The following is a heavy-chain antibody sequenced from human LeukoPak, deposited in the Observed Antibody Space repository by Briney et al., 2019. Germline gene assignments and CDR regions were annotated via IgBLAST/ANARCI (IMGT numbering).Heavy chain of an antibody. J-gene: IGHJ6*02. D-gene: IGHD4-23*01. CDR2: IYHSGST. V-gene: IGHV4-30-2*01. Sequence: SETLSLTCTVSGGSISSGGYYWSRIRQPPGKGLEWIGYIYHSGSTYYNPSLKSRVTISVDRSKNQFSLKLSSVTAADTAVYYSARDPIEVTYYYYYGMDVWGQGTTVTVSS. CDR1: GGSISSGGYY. CDR3: ARDPIEVTYYYYYGMDV.